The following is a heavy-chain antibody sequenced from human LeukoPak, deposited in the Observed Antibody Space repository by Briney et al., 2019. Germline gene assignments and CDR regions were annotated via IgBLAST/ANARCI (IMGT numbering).Heavy chain of an antibody. D-gene: IGHD4-17*01. CDR2: IKQDGSEK. J-gene: IGHJ4*02. V-gene: IGHV3-7*01. CDR3: ARARVTTVTTLLDY. Sequence: GGSLRLSCVVSGLTFSRYWMSWVRQAPGKGLEWVANIKQDGSEKYYVDSVKGRFTISRDNAKNSLYLQMNSLRAEDTAVYYCARARVTTVTTLLDYWGQGTLVTVSS. CDR1: GLTFSRYW.